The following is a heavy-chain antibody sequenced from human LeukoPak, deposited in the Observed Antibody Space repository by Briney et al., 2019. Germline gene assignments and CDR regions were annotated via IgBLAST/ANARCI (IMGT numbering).Heavy chain of an antibody. V-gene: IGHV3-30*07. CDR2: ISYDGSNI. J-gene: IGHJ4*02. Sequence: GGSLRLSCAASGFTFSRYAMQWVRQARGKGREGVAVISYDGSNISYADSVMGRFTISRDNSKHSLYLQMSSLSPEHSGVYYCARDTYPPQLIDYWGRGTLVTVSS. CDR3: ARDTYPPQLIDY. CDR1: GFTFSRYA. D-gene: IGHD5-18*01.